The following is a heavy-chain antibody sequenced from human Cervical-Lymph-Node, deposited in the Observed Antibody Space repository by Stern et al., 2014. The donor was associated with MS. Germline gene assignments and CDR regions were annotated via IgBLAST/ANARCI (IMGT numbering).Heavy chain of an antibody. CDR1: GG. V-gene: IGHV1-69*01. D-gene: IGHD3/OR15-3a*01. Sequence: VQLLESGAEVKKPGSSVKVSCKSSGGISWVRQAPGQGLEWMGGVIPFVGTSYYAQKVQGRVTITADASANTTYLHLSRLTSADTAVYYGARGTGDNWFGPWGQGTLVTVSS. CDR3: ARGTGDNWFGP. J-gene: IGHJ5*02. CDR2: VIPFVGTS.